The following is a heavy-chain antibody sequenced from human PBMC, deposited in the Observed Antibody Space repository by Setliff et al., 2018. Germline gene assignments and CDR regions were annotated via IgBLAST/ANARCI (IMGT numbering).Heavy chain of an antibody. CDR3: ARVSRSYGLPLDY. Sequence: GSLRLSCAASGFTFSSYAMSWVRQAPGKGLEWVSAISGSGGSTYYGDSVKGRCTISRDNSENTLYLQMNSLRAEDTAVYYCARVSRSYGLPLDYWGQGTLVTVSS. V-gene: IGHV3-23*01. CDR2: ISGSGGST. J-gene: IGHJ4*02. CDR1: GFTFSSYA. D-gene: IGHD5-18*01.